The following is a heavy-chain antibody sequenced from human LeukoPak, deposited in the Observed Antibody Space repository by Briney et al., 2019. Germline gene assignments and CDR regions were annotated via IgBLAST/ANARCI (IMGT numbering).Heavy chain of an antibody. J-gene: IGHJ4*02. Sequence: SETLSLTCAVYGGSFSGYYWSWIRQPPGKGLEWIGEINHSGSTNYNPSLKSRVTMSVDTSKNQFSLKLSSVTAADTAVYYCARDVYSSSGIFDYWGQGTLVTVSS. CDR2: INHSGST. D-gene: IGHD6-6*01. CDR1: GGSFSGYY. CDR3: ARDVYSSSGIFDY. V-gene: IGHV4-34*01.